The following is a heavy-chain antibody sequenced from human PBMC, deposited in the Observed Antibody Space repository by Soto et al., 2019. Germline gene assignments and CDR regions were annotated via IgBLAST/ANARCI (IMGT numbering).Heavy chain of an antibody. CDR2: ILSKSGNYAT. V-gene: IGHV3-73*01. CDR1: GFIFSGSA. J-gene: IGHJ4*02. CDR3: IRGGSPYYYDY. Sequence: EVQLVESGGGLVQPGGSLKLSCAASGFIFSGSAVHWVRQASGKGLEWVGRILSKSGNYATAYPASMKGRFTISRDDSENTAFLQMNSLKTEDTAVYYCIRGGSPYYYDYWGQGTLGAVSS.